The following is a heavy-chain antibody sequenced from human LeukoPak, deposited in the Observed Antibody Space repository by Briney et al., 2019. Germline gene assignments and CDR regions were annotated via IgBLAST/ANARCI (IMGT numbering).Heavy chain of an antibody. J-gene: IGHJ4*02. CDR3: AKDGISITMIVVARFDY. CDR1: GFTFSSYA. D-gene: IGHD3-22*01. V-gene: IGHV3-23*01. CDR2: ISGSGGST. Sequence: GGSLRLSCAASGFTFSSYAMSWVRQAPGKGLEWVSTISGSGGSTYYADSVKGRFTISRDNSKNTLYLQMNSLRAEDTAVYYCAKDGISITMIVVARFDYWGQGTLVTVSS.